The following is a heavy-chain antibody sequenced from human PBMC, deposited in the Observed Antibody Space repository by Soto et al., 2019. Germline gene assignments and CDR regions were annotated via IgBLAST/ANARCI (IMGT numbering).Heavy chain of an antibody. CDR3: AREHGFSYGLNYFDP. V-gene: IGHV4-30-2*02. J-gene: IGHJ5*02. D-gene: IGHD5-18*01. CDR2: TYHSGNP. Sequence: SETLSLTCDVSGDTISTGGYTWAWIRQPPGKALEWIGHTYHSGNPYYNPSLKSRVIISADRSKNQFSLHLSSVTAADTAVYYCAREHGFSYGLNYFDPWGQGTLVTVSS. CDR1: GDTISTGGYT.